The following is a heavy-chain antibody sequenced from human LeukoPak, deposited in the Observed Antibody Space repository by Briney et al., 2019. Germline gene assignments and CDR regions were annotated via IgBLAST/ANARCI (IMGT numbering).Heavy chain of an antibody. D-gene: IGHD6-19*01. V-gene: IGHV1-2*02. CDR3: ASGGTSGWSRN. J-gene: IGHJ4*02. CDR1: GYTFTAYY. CDR2: INPNSGAT. Sequence: ASVKVSCKASGYTFTAYYMHWVRQAPGQGLEWMGWINPNSGATTFAQKFQGRVTMTRDTSISTAYMEVSRLRSDDTAVYYCASGGTSGWSRNWGQGTLVTVSS.